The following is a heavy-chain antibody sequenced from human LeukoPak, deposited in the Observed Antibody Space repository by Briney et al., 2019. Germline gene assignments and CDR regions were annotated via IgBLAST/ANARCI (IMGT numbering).Heavy chain of an antibody. CDR3: AKDGGYCSSTWGLCDYGMDV. V-gene: IGHV3-30*18. J-gene: IGHJ6*02. D-gene: IGHD2-2*01. Sequence: GGSLRPSCAASGLTFSNYAMHWVRQAPGKGLEWVAVISYDGSNKYNADSVKGRFTISRDNSKNTLYLQMNSLRAEDTAVYYCAKDGGYCSSTWGLCDYGMDVWGQGTTVTVSS. CDR2: ISYDGSNK. CDR1: GLTFSNYA.